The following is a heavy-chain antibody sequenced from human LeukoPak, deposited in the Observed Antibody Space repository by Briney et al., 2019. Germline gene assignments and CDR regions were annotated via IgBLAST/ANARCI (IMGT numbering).Heavy chain of an antibody. CDR1: GFTFSGSA. V-gene: IGHV3-73*01. J-gene: IGHJ4*02. CDR2: IRSKADSYTT. Sequence: PGGSLRLSCAASGFTFSGSAMHWVRQASGKGLEWLGRIRSKADSYTTAYAASVKGRFIVSRDDSKNTAYLQMNSLRAEDTAVYYCARDREGLLWFGGQGTLVTVSS. D-gene: IGHD3-10*01. CDR3: ARDREGLLWF.